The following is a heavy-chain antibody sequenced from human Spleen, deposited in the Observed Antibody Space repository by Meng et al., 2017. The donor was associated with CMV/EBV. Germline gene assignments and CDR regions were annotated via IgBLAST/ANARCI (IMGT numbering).Heavy chain of an antibody. D-gene: IGHD3-3*01. CDR3: ARDMYYDFWSGYGVDY. CDR2: VKQDGSER. CDR1: GFTFSSCW. V-gene: IGHV3-7*01. J-gene: IGHJ4*02. Sequence: SGFTFSSCWMNWVRQAPGKGLEWVANVKQDGSERHYVDSVKGRFTISRDNAKNSLYLQMNSLRAEDTAVYYCARDMYYDFWSGYGVDYWGQGTLVTVSS.